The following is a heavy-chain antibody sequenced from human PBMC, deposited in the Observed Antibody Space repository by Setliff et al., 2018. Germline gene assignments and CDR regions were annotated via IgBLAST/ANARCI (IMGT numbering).Heavy chain of an antibody. V-gene: IGHV3-23*01. Sequence: PGGSLRLSCAASGFTFSSYAMSWVRQAPGKGLEWVSAISGSGGSTYYADSVKGRFTISRDNSKNTLYLQMNSLRAEDTAVYYCAKDRGVWFGESPLDYWGQGTLVTVSS. CDR3: AKDRGVWFGESPLDY. CDR2: ISGSGGST. CDR1: GFTFSSYA. D-gene: IGHD3-10*01. J-gene: IGHJ4*02.